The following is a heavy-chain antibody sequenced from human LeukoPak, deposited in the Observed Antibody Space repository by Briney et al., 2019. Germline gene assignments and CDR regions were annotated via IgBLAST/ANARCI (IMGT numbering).Heavy chain of an antibody. CDR2: IHYSGRP. V-gene: IGHV4-59*11. CDR3: ARGRKPRYCSSTSCYSHGAFFDY. CDR1: GGSISGHY. J-gene: IGHJ4*02. D-gene: IGHD2-2*01. Sequence: PSETLSLTCTVSGGSISGHYWTWIRQPPGKGLEWIGQIHYSGRPDYNPSLKSRATISVGTSKNQFSLKLSSVTAADTAVYYCARGRKPRYCSSTSCYSHGAFFDYWGQGTLVTVSS.